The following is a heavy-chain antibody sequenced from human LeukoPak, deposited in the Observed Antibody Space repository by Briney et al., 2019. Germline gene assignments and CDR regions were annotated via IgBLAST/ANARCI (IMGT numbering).Heavy chain of an antibody. Sequence: SETLSLTCTVSGGSISSGDYYWSWIRQPPGKGLEWIGYIYYSGSTYYNPSLKSRVTISVDTSKNQFSLKPSSVTAADTAVYYCARRRYSSSWYIWFDPWGQGTLVTVSS. J-gene: IGHJ5*02. V-gene: IGHV4-30-4*08. CDR3: ARRRYSSSWYIWFDP. D-gene: IGHD6-13*01. CDR1: GGSISSGDYY. CDR2: IYYSGST.